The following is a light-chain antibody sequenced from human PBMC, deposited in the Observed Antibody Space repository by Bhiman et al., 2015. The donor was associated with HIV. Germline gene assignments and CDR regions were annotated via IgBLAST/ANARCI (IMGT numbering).Light chain of an antibody. CDR2: KDS. CDR3: QSADSSGTYSVV. Sequence: SYELTQPPSVSVAPGKTARITCGGSNIGSKTVHWYQQKPGQAPVLVIYKDSERPSGIPERFSGSSSGTTVTLTISGVQAEDEADYYCQSADSSGTYSVVFGGGTKLTVL. J-gene: IGLJ2*01. V-gene: IGLV3-25*03. CDR1: IGSKT.